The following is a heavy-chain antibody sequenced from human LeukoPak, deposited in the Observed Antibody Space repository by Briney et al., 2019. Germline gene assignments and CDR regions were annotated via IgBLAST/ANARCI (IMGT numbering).Heavy chain of an antibody. CDR2: ISAYSGNT. D-gene: IGHD2-2*02. J-gene: IGHJ6*03. CDR1: GYTFTSYG. CDR3: ARAVPCSSTSCYTEHYYYYMDV. V-gene: IGHV1-18*01. Sequence: GASVKVSCKASGYTFTSYGISWVRQAPGQGLEWMGWISAYSGNTNYAQKLQGRVTMTTDTSTSTAYMELKSLRSDDTAVYYCARAVPCSSTSCYTEHYYYYMDVWGKGTTVTVSS.